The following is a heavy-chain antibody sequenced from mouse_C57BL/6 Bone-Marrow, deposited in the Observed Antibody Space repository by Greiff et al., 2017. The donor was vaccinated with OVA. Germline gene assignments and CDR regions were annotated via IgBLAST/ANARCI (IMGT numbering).Heavy chain of an antibody. J-gene: IGHJ3*01. CDR2: IYPRSGNT. D-gene: IGHD3-2*02. Sequence: QVQLKQSGAELARPGASVKLSCKASGYTFTSYGISWVKQRTGQGLEWIGEIYPRSGNTYYNEKFKGKATLTADKSSSTAYMELRSLTSEDSAVYFCARSTAQATYWFAYWGQGTLVTVSA. V-gene: IGHV1-81*01. CDR3: ARSTAQATYWFAY. CDR1: GYTFTSYG.